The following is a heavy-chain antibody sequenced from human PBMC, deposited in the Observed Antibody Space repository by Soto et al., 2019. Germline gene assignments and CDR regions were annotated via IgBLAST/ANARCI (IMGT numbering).Heavy chain of an antibody. D-gene: IGHD3-10*01. CDR1: GFTFDDYA. V-gene: IGHV3-9*01. CDR3: AKDRGTMVRGVMGYYFDY. CDR2: ISWNSGSI. Sequence: EVQLVESGGGLVQPGRSLRLSCAASGFTFDDYAMHWVRQAPGKGLEWVSGISWNSGSIGYADSVKGRFTISRDNAKNYLYLQMNSLRAEDTALYYCAKDRGTMVRGVMGYYFDYWGQGTLVTVSS. J-gene: IGHJ4*02.